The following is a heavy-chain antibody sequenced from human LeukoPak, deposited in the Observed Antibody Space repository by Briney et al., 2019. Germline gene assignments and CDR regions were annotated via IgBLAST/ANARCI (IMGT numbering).Heavy chain of an antibody. J-gene: IGHJ4*02. CDR3: ARSQTNCSSTSCYTGLGY. V-gene: IGHV3-53*01. CDR1: GFTVSSNY. CDR2: IYSGGST. D-gene: IGHD2-2*02. Sequence: GGSLRLSCAASGFTVSSNYMSWVRQAPGKGLEWVSVIYSGGSTYYADSVKGRFTISRDNSKNTLYLQMNSLRAEDTAVYYCARSQTNCSSTSCYTGLGYWGQGTLVTVSS.